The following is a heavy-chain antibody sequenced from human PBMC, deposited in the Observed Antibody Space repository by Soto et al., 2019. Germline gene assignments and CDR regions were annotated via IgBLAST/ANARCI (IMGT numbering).Heavy chain of an antibody. J-gene: IGHJ5*02. CDR3: AALTTVRTPYNSFVP. CDR2: LVVGNGKT. CDR1: GFTYTGSA. D-gene: IGHD3-22*01. Sequence: SVKVSCKDPGFTYTGSAVLWLRPSRARRHEWIGWLVVGNGKTNYAQKFQERVTITRDMCTSAAYMELRSLRSEDTAVYYCAALTTVRTPYNSFVPW. V-gene: IGHV1-58*01.